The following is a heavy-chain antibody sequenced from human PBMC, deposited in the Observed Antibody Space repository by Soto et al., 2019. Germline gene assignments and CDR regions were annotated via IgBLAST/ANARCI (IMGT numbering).Heavy chain of an antibody. J-gene: IGHJ6*03. CDR1: GFTFSSYG. CDR3: AKDVRYCSSTSRYARVNYYYYMDV. D-gene: IGHD2-2*01. CDR2: ISYDGSNK. V-gene: IGHV3-30*18. Sequence: QVQLVESGGGVVQPGRSLRLSCAASGFTFSSYGMHWVRQAPGKGLEWVAVISYDGSNKYYADSVKGRFTISRDNSKNTLYLQMNSLSAEDTGVYYCAKDVRYCSSTSRYARVNYYYYMDVWGKGTTVTVSS.